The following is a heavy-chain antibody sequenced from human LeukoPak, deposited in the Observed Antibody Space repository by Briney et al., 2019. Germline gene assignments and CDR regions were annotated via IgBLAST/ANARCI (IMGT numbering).Heavy chain of an antibody. CDR3: AKAPDSGYDSFDY. J-gene: IGHJ4*02. CDR2: ISGSGGST. D-gene: IGHD5-12*01. Sequence: GGSLTLSCAASGFTFSSYAMSWVRQAPGKGLEWVWAISGSGGSTYYPDSVKGRFTISRDNSKNTLYLQMNSLRAEDTAVYYCAKAPDSGYDSFDYWGQGTLVTVSS. V-gene: IGHV3-23*01. CDR1: GFTFSSYA.